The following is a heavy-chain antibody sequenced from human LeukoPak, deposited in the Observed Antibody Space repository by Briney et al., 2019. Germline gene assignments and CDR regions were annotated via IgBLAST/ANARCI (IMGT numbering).Heavy chain of an antibody. CDR1: GDSVSSRSYY. CDR3: ARQQCNGGSCYSRAIWFDP. J-gene: IGHJ5*02. V-gene: IGHV4-39*01. CDR2: IYYTGTT. D-gene: IGHD2-15*01. Sequence: SETLSLTCTVSGDSVSSRSYYWGWIRQPPGKGLEWIASIYYTGTTYYNPSLKRRVSISVDTSKNKFSLNLNSVTAADTAMYYCARQQCNGGSCYSRAIWFDPWGQGTLVTVSS.